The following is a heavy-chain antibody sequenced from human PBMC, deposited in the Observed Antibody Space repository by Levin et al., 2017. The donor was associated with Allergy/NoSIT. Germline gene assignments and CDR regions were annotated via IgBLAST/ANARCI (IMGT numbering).Heavy chain of an antibody. CDR2: MRPKAHSGTT. J-gene: IGHJ4*02. Sequence: GGSLRLSCTTSGFTFGDYAMSWFRQAPGKGPEWVGFMRPKAHSGTTQYAASVKGRFIISRDDSKSIAYLQMNSLKIEDTAVYYCTRGGNYDILTAYWGQGTQVTVSS. V-gene: IGHV3-49*03. CDR1: GFTFGDYA. D-gene: IGHD3-9*01. CDR3: TRGGNYDILTAY.